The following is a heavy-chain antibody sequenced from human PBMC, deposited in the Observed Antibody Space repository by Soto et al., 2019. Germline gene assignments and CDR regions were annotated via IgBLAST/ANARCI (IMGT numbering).Heavy chain of an antibody. CDR3: ATRHARSI. Sequence: EAQLLESGGGLVQPGGSLRLSCAASGINFGSYAMSWIRQPPGKGLEWVSGISNIGDNTFYANSVKGRFSVSRDNSKNNLFLHMDSLSAEDTAVYYCATRHARSIWGHGTMVSVSS. V-gene: IGHV3-23*01. CDR1: GINFGSYA. J-gene: IGHJ4*01. CDR2: ISNIGDNT.